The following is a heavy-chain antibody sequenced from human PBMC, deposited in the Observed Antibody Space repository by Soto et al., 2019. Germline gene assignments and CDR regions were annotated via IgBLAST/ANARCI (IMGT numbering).Heavy chain of an antibody. CDR2: ISSSSSTI. CDR3: ARDPGLYSSHWNPPEY. D-gene: IGHD6-13*01. Sequence: LRLSCAASGFTFSSYSMNWVRQAPGKGLEWVSSISSSSSTIYYADSVKGRFTISRDNPKNSLYLLMNSLRPEDTAVYYCARDPGLYSSHWNPPEYSGQGTLVTVSS. CDR1: GFTFSSYS. J-gene: IGHJ4*02. V-gene: IGHV3-48*04.